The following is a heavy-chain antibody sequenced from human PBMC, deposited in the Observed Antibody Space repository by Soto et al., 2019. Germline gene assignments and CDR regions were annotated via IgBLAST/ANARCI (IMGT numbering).Heavy chain of an antibody. Sequence: EVQLLESGGGLVQPGGSQRLSCAASGFTFSSYAMSWVRQAPGKGLEWVSAISGSGGSTYYADSVKGRFTISRDNSKNTLYLQMNSLRAEDTAVYYCAKAGGDYYGSGKGTFDYWGQGTLVTVSS. CDR3: AKAGGDYYGSGKGTFDY. V-gene: IGHV3-23*01. CDR2: ISGSGGST. D-gene: IGHD3-10*01. J-gene: IGHJ4*02. CDR1: GFTFSSYA.